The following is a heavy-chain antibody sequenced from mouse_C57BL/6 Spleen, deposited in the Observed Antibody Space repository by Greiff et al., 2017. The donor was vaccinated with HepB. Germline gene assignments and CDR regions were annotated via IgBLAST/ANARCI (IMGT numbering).Heavy chain of an antibody. D-gene: IGHD1-1*01. V-gene: IGHV1-69*01. Sequence: VQLQQPGAELVMPGASVKLSCKASGYTFTSYWMHWVKQRPGQGLEWIGEIDPSDSYTNYNQKFKGKSTSTVDKSSSTAYMQLSSLTSEDSAVYYCARYYYGSSDWYFDVWGTGTTVTVSS. CDR2: IDPSDSYT. J-gene: IGHJ1*03. CDR1: GYTFTSYW. CDR3: ARYYYGSSDWYFDV.